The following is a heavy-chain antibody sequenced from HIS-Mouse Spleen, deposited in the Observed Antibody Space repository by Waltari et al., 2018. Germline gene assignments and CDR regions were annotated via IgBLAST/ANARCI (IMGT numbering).Heavy chain of an antibody. CDR2: ISYDGSNK. CDR3: AKDKHHAFDY. Sequence: QVQLVESGGGVVPPGRSLILPCAASGFTFSSYGMHWVRQAPGKGLEWVAVISYDGSNKYYADSVKGRFTISRDNSKNTLYLQMNSLRAEDTAVYYCAKDKHHAFDYWGQGTLVTVSS. V-gene: IGHV3-30*18. CDR1: GFTFSSYG. J-gene: IGHJ4*02.